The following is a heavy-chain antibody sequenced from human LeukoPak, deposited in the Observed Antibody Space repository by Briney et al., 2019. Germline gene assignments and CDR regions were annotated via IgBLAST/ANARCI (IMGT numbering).Heavy chain of an antibody. CDR3: VRDGTHGNFDC. J-gene: IGHJ4*02. CDR1: GITLSRYW. Sequence: GGSLRLSCAASGITLSRYWIHWVRQVPGKGLVWVSHINGDGSVTTYADSVKGRFTISKDNAKNTLYLQMDSLRVEDTAVYFCVRDGTHGNFDCWGQGTLVTVSS. CDR2: INGDGSVT. D-gene: IGHD1-26*01. V-gene: IGHV3-74*01.